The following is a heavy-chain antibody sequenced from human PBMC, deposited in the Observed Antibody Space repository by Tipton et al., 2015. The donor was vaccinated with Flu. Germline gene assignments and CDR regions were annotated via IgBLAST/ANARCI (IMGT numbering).Heavy chain of an antibody. CDR3: AKNPKIMVTFGGVILGF. Sequence: SLRLSCAASGFTFSDYWMHWVRRAPGKGLVWVSRINSDGSSTKYADSVRGRFTISRDNAKNTVYLQMNNLRAEDTAVYYCAKNPKIMVTFGGVILGFWGQGTLVTVSS. CDR1: GFTFSDYW. J-gene: IGHJ4*02. V-gene: IGHV3-74*01. D-gene: IGHD3-16*01. CDR2: INSDGSST.